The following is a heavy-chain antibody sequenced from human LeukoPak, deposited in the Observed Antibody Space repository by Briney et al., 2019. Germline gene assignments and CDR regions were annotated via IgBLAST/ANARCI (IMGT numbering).Heavy chain of an antibody. CDR1: GFSFSSYG. J-gene: IGHJ5*02. CDR3: AKVSSGWYGFDP. V-gene: IGHV3-30*02. D-gene: IGHD6-19*01. Sequence: GGSLRLSCAVSGFSFSSYGMHWVRQAPGKGLEWVAFIQYDGSKKYYADSVKGRFTISRDNSKNTLYLQMNSLRGEDTAVYYCAKVSSGWYGFDPWGQGTLVTVSS. CDR2: IQYDGSKK.